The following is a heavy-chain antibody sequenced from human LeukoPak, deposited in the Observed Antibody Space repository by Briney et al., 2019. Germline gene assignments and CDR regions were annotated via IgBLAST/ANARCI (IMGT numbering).Heavy chain of an antibody. CDR3: AKDSSGWYAAFDY. CDR1: GFTFSSFA. Sequence: GGSLRLSCAASGFTFSSFAMHWVRQAPGKGLEWVAVISYDGSNKYYADSVKGRFTISRDNSKNTLYLQMNSLRADDTAVYYCAKDSSGWYAAFDYWGQGTLVTVSS. CDR2: ISYDGSNK. D-gene: IGHD6-19*01. V-gene: IGHV3-30*04. J-gene: IGHJ4*02.